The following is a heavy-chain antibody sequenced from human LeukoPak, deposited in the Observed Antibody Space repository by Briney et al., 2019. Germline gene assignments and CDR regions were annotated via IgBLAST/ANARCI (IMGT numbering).Heavy chain of an antibody. Sequence: VASVKVSCKASRYTFSSYDIDWVRQATGQGLEWMGWMNPNSGNTGYAQKFQGRVTMTRNTSISTAYMELSSLRSEDTAVYYCARGLSSWLYYYYGMDVWGQGTTVTVSS. V-gene: IGHV1-8*01. CDR1: RYTFSSYD. CDR2: MNPNSGNT. CDR3: ARGLSSWLYYYYGMDV. J-gene: IGHJ6*02. D-gene: IGHD6-13*01.